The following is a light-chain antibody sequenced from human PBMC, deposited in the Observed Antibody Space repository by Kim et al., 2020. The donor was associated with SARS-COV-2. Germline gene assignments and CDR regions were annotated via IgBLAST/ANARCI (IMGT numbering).Light chain of an antibody. V-gene: IGKV3-15*01. Sequence: EIVMTQSPATLSVSPGERATLSCRASQSVSSNLAWYQQKFGQAPRLLIYVASTRATGIPARFSGSGSGTEFTLTISSLQSEDFVVYYCQQYNNRPYTFGQGTKLEI. CDR2: VAS. J-gene: IGKJ2*01. CDR1: QSVSSN. CDR3: QQYNNRPYT.